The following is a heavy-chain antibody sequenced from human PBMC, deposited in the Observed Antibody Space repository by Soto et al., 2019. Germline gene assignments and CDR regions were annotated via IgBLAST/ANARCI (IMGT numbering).Heavy chain of an antibody. CDR1: GFFFSSYA. V-gene: IGHV3-23*01. CDR3: AKDAAMVSSTFNYFDF. J-gene: IGHJ4*02. Sequence: GGSLRLSCAASGFFFSSYAMSWVRQAPGKGLEWVSGVGGSGGYTSDADSVKGRFTISRDNSKNTLYLQMGSLTVEDTAVYFCAKDAAMVSSTFNYFDFWGQGTLVTVSS. CDR2: VGGSGGYT. D-gene: IGHD6-13*01.